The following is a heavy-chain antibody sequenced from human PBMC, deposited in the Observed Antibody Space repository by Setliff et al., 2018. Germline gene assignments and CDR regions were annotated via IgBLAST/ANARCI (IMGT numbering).Heavy chain of an antibody. CDR2: INTNTGNP. Sequence: ASVKVSCKASGYTFTSYAMNWVRPAPGQGLEWMGWINTNTGNPTYAQGFTGRFVFSLDTSVSTAYLQISSLKAEDTAVYYCARDGGFRGYSSSWYWSSPHFDYWGQGTLVTVSS. J-gene: IGHJ4*02. CDR3: ARDGGFRGYSSSWYWSSPHFDY. D-gene: IGHD6-13*01. V-gene: IGHV7-4-1*02. CDR1: GYTFTSYA.